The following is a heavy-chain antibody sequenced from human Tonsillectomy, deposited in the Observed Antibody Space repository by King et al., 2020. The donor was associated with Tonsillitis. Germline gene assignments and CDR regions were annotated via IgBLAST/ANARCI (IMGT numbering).Heavy chain of an antibody. J-gene: IGHJ6*02. D-gene: IGHD5-12*01. V-gene: IGHV3-21*01. Sequence: VQLVESGGGLVKPGGSLRLSCAASGFTFNSYSMNWVRQAPGKGLEWVSSITTTSNYIYYTDSVKGRFTISRDNAKNSLSLQMNSLRAEDTAVYYCAGGRVGGYAAHYYGMDVWGQGTTVPVSS. CDR2: ITTTSNYI. CDR3: AGGRVGGYAAHYYGMDV. CDR1: GFTFNSYS.